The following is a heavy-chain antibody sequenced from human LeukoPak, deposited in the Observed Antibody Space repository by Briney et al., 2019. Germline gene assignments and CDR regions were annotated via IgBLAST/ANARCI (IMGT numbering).Heavy chain of an antibody. CDR3: ARSGSYLDY. J-gene: IGHJ4*02. V-gene: IGHV6-1*01. CDR1: GDSVSSNSVT. D-gene: IGHD1-26*01. CDR2: TYYRSTWYN. Sequence: SQTLSLTCAISGDSVSSNSVTWNWIRQSPSRGLEWLGRTYYRSTWYNDYAVSVRGRITVNPDTSKNQFSLHLNSVTPEDTAVYYCARSGSYLDYWGQGTLVTVSS.